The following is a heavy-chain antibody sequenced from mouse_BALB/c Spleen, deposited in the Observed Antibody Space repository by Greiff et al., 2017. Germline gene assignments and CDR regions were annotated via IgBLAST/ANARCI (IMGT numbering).Heavy chain of an antibody. Sequence: VQLKQSGAELVKPGASVKLSCTASGFNIKDTYMHWVKQRPEQGLEWIGRIDPANGNTKYDPKFQGKATITADTSSNTAYLQLSSLTSEDTAVYYCARLGSSPYLAMDYWGQGTSVTVSS. V-gene: IGHV14-3*02. D-gene: IGHD1-1*01. CDR1: GFNIKDTY. CDR3: ARLGSSPYLAMDY. CDR2: IDPANGNT. J-gene: IGHJ4*01.